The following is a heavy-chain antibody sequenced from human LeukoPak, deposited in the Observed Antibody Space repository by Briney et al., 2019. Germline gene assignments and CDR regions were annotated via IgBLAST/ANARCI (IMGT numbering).Heavy chain of an antibody. CDR2: INHSGST. CDR1: GGSFSGYY. CDR3: ARIAMNWFDP. Sequence: SETLSLTCAVYGGSFSGYYWSWIRQPPGKGLEWIGEINHSGSTNYNPSLKSRVTISVDTSKNQFSLRLSSVTAADTAVYYCARIAMNWFDPWGQGTLVTVSS. J-gene: IGHJ5*02. V-gene: IGHV4-34*01.